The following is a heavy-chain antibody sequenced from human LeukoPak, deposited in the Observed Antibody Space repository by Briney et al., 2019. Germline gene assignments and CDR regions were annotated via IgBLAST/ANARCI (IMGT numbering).Heavy chain of an antibody. D-gene: IGHD3-10*01. CDR1: GFTFSSYS. J-gene: IGHJ3*02. V-gene: IGHV3-48*04. CDR3: ARDGFHDAFDI. Sequence: GGSLRLSCAASGFTFSSYSMNWVRQAPGKGLEWVSCISSSSSTIYYADSVKGRFTISRDNAKNSLYLQVNSLRAEDTAVYYCARDGFHDAFDIWGQGTMVTVSS. CDR2: ISSSSSTI.